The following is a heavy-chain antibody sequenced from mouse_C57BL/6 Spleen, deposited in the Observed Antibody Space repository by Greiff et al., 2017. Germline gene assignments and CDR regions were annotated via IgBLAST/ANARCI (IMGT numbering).Heavy chain of an antibody. Sequence: QVQLQQSGAELARPGASVKLSCKASGYTFTSYGISWVKQRTGQGLEWIGEIYPRSGNTYYNEKFKGKATLTADKSSSTAYMELRSLTSEDSAVYFCSLSTTVVAAEAMDYWGQGTSVTVSS. CDR2: IYPRSGNT. J-gene: IGHJ4*01. CDR3: SLSTTVVAAEAMDY. V-gene: IGHV1-81*01. CDR1: GYTFTSYG. D-gene: IGHD1-1*01.